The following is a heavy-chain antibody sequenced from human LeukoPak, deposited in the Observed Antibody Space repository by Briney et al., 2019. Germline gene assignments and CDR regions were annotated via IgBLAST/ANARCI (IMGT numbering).Heavy chain of an antibody. Sequence: ASVKVSCKASGYTFTSYGISWVRQAPGQGLEWMGWISAYNGNTNYTQNFQGRVTMTTDTSTSTAYMELRSLRSDDTAVYYCAREMATVASPHYYFDYWGQGTLVTVSS. CDR1: GYTFTSYG. CDR3: AREMATVASPHYYFDY. J-gene: IGHJ4*02. D-gene: IGHD6-19*01. CDR2: ISAYNGNT. V-gene: IGHV1-18*01.